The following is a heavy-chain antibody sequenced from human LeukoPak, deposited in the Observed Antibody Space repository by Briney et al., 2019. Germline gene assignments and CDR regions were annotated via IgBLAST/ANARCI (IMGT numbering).Heavy chain of an antibody. CDR3: AKDLAGTRYTYYFDY. D-gene: IGHD1-1*01. Sequence: GRSLRLSCAASGFTFSSYGMHWVRQAPGKGLEWVAVIWYDGSNKYYADSVKGRFTISRDNSKNTLYLQMNSLRAEDTAVYYCAKDLAGTRYTYYFDYWGQGTLVTVSS. V-gene: IGHV3-33*06. J-gene: IGHJ4*02. CDR1: GFTFSSYG. CDR2: IWYDGSNK.